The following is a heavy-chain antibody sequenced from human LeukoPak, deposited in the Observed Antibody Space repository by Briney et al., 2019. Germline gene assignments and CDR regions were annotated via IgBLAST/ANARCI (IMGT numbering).Heavy chain of an antibody. CDR3: ARGRKFSNWFDP. V-gene: IGHV4-34*01. CDR2: INHSGST. CDR1: GGSFSGYY. J-gene: IGHJ5*02. D-gene: IGHD1-14*01. Sequence: SETLSLTCAVYGGSFSGYYWSWIRQPPGKGLEWIGEINHSGSTNYNPSLKSRVTISVDTSKNQFSLKLSSVTAADTAVYYCARGRKFSNWFDPWGRGTLVTVSS.